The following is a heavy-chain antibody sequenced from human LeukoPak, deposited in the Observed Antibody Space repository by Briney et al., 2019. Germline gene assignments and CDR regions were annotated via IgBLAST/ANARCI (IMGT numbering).Heavy chain of an antibody. CDR3: ARGGIGKVVVAATRGIYYYYYGMDV. Sequence: SETLSLTCAVYGGSFSGYYWSWIRQPPGKGLEWIGEINHSGSTNYNPSLKSRVTISVDTSKNPFSLKLSSVTAADTAVYYCARGGIGKVVVAATRGIYYYYYGMDVWGQGTTVTVSS. J-gene: IGHJ6*02. CDR2: INHSGST. D-gene: IGHD2-15*01. CDR1: GGSFSGYY. V-gene: IGHV4-34*01.